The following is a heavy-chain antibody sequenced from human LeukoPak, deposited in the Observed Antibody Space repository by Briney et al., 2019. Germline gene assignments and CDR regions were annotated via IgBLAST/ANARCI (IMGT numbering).Heavy chain of an antibody. CDR3: ARDWWLVLFFYYYGMDV. Sequence: GGSLRLSCVVSGFTFSSYAMHWVRQAPGKGLEWVAVISYDGSNKYYADSVKGRFTISRDNSKNTLYLQMNSLRAEDTAVYYCARDWWLVLFFYYYGMDVWGQGTTVTVSS. D-gene: IGHD6-19*01. V-gene: IGHV3-30*04. J-gene: IGHJ6*02. CDR2: ISYDGSNK. CDR1: GFTFSSYA.